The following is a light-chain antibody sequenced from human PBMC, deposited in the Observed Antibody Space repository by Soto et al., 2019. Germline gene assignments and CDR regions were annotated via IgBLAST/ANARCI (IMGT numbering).Light chain of an antibody. CDR2: AAS. V-gene: IGKV1-9*01. CDR1: QGISSY. Sequence: IQLTQSPSSLSAFVGDRVTITCRASQGISSYVAWYQQTRGKAPKLLIYAASDLQSGVPSRFSGSGSGTDFTLTIRSLQPEYFSTYYCQKLGTFGGGTKVEI. CDR3: QKLGT. J-gene: IGKJ4*01.